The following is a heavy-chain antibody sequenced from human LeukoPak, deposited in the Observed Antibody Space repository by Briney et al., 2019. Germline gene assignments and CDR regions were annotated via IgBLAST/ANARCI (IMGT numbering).Heavy chain of an antibody. CDR3: AGTTITMISVFDY. V-gene: IGHV3-48*01. Sequence: PGRSLRLSCAASGFTFSSYSMNSVRQAPGKGLEWVSYISSSSRIISYADSVNGRFTISRDNAKNSLYLQMNSLRAEDTAVYDCAGTTITMISVFDYWGQGTLVTVSS. CDR2: ISSSSRII. CDR1: GFTFSSYS. D-gene: IGHD3-22*01. J-gene: IGHJ4*02.